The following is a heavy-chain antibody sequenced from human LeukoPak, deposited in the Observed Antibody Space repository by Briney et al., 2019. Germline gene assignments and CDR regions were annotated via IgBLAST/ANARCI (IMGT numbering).Heavy chain of an antibody. D-gene: IGHD5-18*01. J-gene: IGHJ4*02. V-gene: IGHV3-23*01. CDR3: ANNEARAMALCLN. CDR2: IDAGGGST. CDR1: GFTFSSYA. Sequence: PGGSLRLSCAASGFTFSSYAMSWVRQAPGKGLEWVSAIDAGGGSTYYAESVKGRFTISRDNSRNTLYLQINSLTAGDTAVYYCANNEARAMALCLNWGQGTLVIVSS.